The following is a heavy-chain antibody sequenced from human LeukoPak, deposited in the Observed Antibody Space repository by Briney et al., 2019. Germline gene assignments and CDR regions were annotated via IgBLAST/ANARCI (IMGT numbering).Heavy chain of an antibody. CDR3: ARDIGPAAMPIFYYYYYYMDV. Sequence: ASVKVSCKASGYTFTGYYMHWVRQAPGQGLEWMGWINPNSGGTNYAQKFQGRATMTRDTSISTAYMELSRLRSDDTAVYYCARDIGPAAMPIFYYYYYYMDVWGKGTTVTVSS. J-gene: IGHJ6*03. CDR1: GYTFTGYY. V-gene: IGHV1-2*02. CDR2: INPNSGGT. D-gene: IGHD2-2*01.